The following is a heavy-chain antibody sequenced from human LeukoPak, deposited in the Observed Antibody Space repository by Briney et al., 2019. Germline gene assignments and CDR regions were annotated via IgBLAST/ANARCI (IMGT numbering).Heavy chain of an antibody. CDR1: GFTFSSYA. CDR3: AKDPMVRGLTYDN. CDR2: ISYDGSKK. J-gene: IGHJ4*02. V-gene: IGHV3-30-3*01. Sequence: GGSLRLSCAASGFTFSSYAMHWVRQAPGKGLEWVAVISYDGSKKYYADSAKGRFTISRDNSKNTLYLQMNSLRAEDTAVYYCAKDPMVRGLTYDNWGQGTLVTVSS. D-gene: IGHD3-10*01.